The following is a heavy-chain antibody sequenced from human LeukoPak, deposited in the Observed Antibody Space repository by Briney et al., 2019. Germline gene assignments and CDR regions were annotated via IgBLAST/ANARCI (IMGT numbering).Heavy chain of an antibody. CDR2: IYPGDSDT. Sequence: GESLKISCKGSGYSFTSYWIGWVRQMPGKGLEWMGIIYPGDSDTRYSPSFQGQVTISADKSISTAYLQWSSLKASDTAMYYCARVVIPLPPYYYYYYMDVWGKGTTVTVSS. CDR3: ARVVIPLPPYYYYYYMDV. D-gene: IGHD3-22*01. CDR1: GYSFTSYW. J-gene: IGHJ6*03. V-gene: IGHV5-51*01.